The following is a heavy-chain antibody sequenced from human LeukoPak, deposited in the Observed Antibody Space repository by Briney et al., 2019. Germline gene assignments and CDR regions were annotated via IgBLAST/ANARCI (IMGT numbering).Heavy chain of an antibody. CDR2: INGGGNTT. CDR3: TKELHVAVAVADYYYFYMDV. J-gene: IGHJ6*03. Sequence: GGSLRLSCAASGFAFSSFAMGWVRQSPGKGLEWLSTINGGGNTTFYSDSVKGRSTISRDNSKNTLYLHMDSLRPDDTATYYCTKELHVAVAVADYYYFYMDVWGRGTAVTVSS. V-gene: IGHV3-23*01. CDR1: GFAFSSFA. D-gene: IGHD6-19*01.